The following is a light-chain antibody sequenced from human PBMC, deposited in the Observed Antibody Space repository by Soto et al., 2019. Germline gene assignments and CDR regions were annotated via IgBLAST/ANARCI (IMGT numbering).Light chain of an antibody. V-gene: IGLV2-14*03. CDR2: NVY. CDR1: SSDVGAYNF. J-gene: IGLJ1*01. Sequence: QSVLTQPASVSGSPGQSNTISCTGTSSDVGAYNFVSWHQQHPGKAPKLMIYNVYDRPSGISYRFSGSKSGNTASLTISGLQGEDEADYYCSAYTVSRTYVFGTGTKVTVL. CDR3: SAYTVSRTYV.